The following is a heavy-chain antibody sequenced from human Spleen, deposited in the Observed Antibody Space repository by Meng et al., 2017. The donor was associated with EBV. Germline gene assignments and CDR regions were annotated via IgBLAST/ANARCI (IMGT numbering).Heavy chain of an antibody. V-gene: IGHV1-18*01. CDR1: GYTFRDYG. CDR3: ARADEGFYGSGTYYNYYGMDV. J-gene: IGHJ6*02. CDR2: IGVYNTNT. Sequence: QVRRVQFGAAVKKPGASVKVSCKASGYTFRDYGISWVRQAPGQGLEWMGWIGVYNTNTNYPEKIQGRVTMTTDTSTSTAYMELRSLRSDDTAVYYCARADEGFYGSGTYYNYYGMDVWGQGTLVTVSS. D-gene: IGHD3-10*01.